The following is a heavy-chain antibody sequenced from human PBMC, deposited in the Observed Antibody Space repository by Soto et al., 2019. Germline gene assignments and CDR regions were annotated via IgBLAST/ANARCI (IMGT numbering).Heavy chain of an antibody. CDR2: ISTYNGKT. D-gene: IGHD5-12*01. CDR1: GYTFTSTG. Sequence: QVQLVQSGAEVKKPGASVKVSCKASGYTFTSTGISWVRQAPGQGLEWMGWISTYNGKTNYAQKFQGRVTMTTDTSTSTAYMDLRRLRSDDTAVYYCVRVVDSTTGWFDPWGQGTLVTVSS. V-gene: IGHV1-18*01. CDR3: VRVVDSTTGWFDP. J-gene: IGHJ5*02.